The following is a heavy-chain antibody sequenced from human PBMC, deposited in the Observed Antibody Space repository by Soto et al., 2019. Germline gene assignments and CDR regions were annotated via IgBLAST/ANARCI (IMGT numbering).Heavy chain of an antibody. CDR1: GGSISSYY. Sequence: SETLSLTCTVSGGSISSYYWSWIRQPPGKGLEWIGYIYYSGSTNYNPSLKSRVTISVDTSKNQFSLKLSSVTAADTAVYYCYRGVGSYSSGLGYYYYMDVWGKGTTVTVSS. CDR3: YRGVGSYSSGLGYYYYMDV. J-gene: IGHJ6*03. V-gene: IGHV4-59*01. D-gene: IGHD6-19*01. CDR2: IYYSGST.